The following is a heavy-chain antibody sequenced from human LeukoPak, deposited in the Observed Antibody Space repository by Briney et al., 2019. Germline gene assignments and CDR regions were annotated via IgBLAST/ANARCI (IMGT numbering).Heavy chain of an antibody. D-gene: IGHD5-12*01. Sequence: PGGSLRLSCAASGFAFSRNAMSRVRQAPGKGLEWVSSIGGSGGRTYYADSVKGRFTISRDTSKNTLYLQMNSLRAEDAAVYYCAKYRGYGASYDSWGQGTLVTVSS. J-gene: IGHJ4*02. CDR2: IGGSGGRT. CDR3: AKYRGYGASYDS. CDR1: GFAFSRNA. V-gene: IGHV3-23*01.